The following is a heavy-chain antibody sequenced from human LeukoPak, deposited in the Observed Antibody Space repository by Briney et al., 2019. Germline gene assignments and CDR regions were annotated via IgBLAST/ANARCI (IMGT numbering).Heavy chain of an antibody. CDR3: ARVRAESYGMDV. CDR1: GFTFISYG. V-gene: IGHV3-30*03. CDR2: ISKDGSDK. Sequence: GGSLRLSCAASGFTFISYGIHWVRQAPGKGLEWVAVISKDGSDKKYADSVKGRFIISRDNSKNTLYLQMNSLRAEDTAVYYCARVRAESYGMDVWGQGTTVTVSS. J-gene: IGHJ6*02. D-gene: IGHD3-10*01.